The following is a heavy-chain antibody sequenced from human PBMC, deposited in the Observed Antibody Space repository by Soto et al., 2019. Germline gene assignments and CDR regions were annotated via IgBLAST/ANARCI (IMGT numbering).Heavy chain of an antibody. CDR3: ASPKIAFYNWFDP. CDR1: GGSISSSSYY. CDR2: IYYSGST. Sequence: QLQLQESGPGLVKPSETLSLTCTVSGGSISSSSYYWGWIRQPPGKGLEWIGSIYYSGSTYYNPSLTSRVTISVDTSKNQFSLKLSSVTAADTAVYYGASPKIAFYNWFDPWGQGTLVTVSS. V-gene: IGHV4-39*01. J-gene: IGHJ5*02. D-gene: IGHD3-3*02.